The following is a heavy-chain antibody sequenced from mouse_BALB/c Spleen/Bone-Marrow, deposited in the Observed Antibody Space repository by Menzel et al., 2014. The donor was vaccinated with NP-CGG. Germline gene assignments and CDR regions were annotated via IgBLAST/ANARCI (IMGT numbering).Heavy chain of an antibody. CDR2: ISSGGSYT. Sequence: EVKVVESGGGLVKPGGSLKLSCAASGFTFSSYTMSWFRQTPEKRLEWVATISSGGSYTYYPDSVKGRFTISRDNAKNTLYLQMSSLKSEDTAMYYCTRDAMDYWGQGTSVTVSS. CDR1: GFTFSSYT. J-gene: IGHJ4*01. CDR3: TRDAMDY. V-gene: IGHV5-6-4*01.